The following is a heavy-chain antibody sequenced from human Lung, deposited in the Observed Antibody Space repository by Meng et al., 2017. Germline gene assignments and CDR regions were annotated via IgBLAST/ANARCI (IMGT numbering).Heavy chain of an antibody. CDR2: IWNDGSNQ. V-gene: IGHV3-33*01. CDR1: GFSFRRYG. J-gene: IGHJ4*02. CDR3: ARDERATQFEY. Sequence: LVGSGGGRCQPVKSVAFSCDAPGFSFRRYGMHWVRQAPGKGLEWFAVIWNDGSNQYYADSVKGRFSISRDNSKNTLFLQMNSLRAEDTAMYFCARDERATQFEYWGQGTLVTVSS.